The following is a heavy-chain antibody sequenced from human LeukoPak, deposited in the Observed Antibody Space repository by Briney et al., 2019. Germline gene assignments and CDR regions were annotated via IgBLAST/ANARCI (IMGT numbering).Heavy chain of an antibody. V-gene: IGHV4-31*03. CDR1: GGSISSGGYY. D-gene: IGHD3-3*01. J-gene: IGHJ4*02. CDR2: IYYSGST. Sequence: SETLSLTCTVSGGSISSGGYYWSWIRQHPGKGLEWLGYIYYSGSTYYNPSLKSRVTISVDTSKNQFSLKLSSVTAADTAVYYCARAAPTIFGVVITHFDYWGQGTLVTVSS. CDR3: ARAAPTIFGVVITHFDY.